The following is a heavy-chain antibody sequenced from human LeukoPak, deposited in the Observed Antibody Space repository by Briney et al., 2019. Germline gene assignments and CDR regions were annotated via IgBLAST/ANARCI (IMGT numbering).Heavy chain of an antibody. CDR2: IKNDGSSA. CDR3: AKSDWFDP. J-gene: IGHJ5*02. CDR1: GFTFSNYW. V-gene: IGHV3-74*01. Sequence: HPGGSLSLSCATSGFTFSNYWMSWLRQAPGKGLVWVSRIKNDGSSATYAESVKGRFTISRDNARNTLYLQMNGLRVDDTAVYYCAKSDWFDPWGRGILVTVSS.